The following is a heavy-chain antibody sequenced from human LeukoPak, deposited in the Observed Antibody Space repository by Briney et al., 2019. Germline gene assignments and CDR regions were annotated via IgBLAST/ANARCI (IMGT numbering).Heavy chain of an antibody. J-gene: IGHJ4*02. CDR3: AAGWYFDY. V-gene: IGHV3-23*01. CDR1: GLTFSSYA. CDR2: ISDSGRNT. D-gene: IGHD2-15*01. Sequence: PGGSLRLSCAASGLTFSSYAMSWVRQTPGKGLEWVSSISDSGRNTYYADFVKGRFTISRDDSKNTLYLQMNSLRTEDTAVYYCAAGWYFDYWVQGTLVTVSS.